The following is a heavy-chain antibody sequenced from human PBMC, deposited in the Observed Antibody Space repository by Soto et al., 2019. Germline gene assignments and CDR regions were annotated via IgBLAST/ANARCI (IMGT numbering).Heavy chain of an antibody. CDR1: GGSINSGGYY. CDR2: MYYSGST. Sequence: QVQLRESGPGLVKPSQTLSLTCTVSGGSINSGGYYWNWIRQHPGKGLEWIGYMYYSGSTYYNPFRRSRVIISADTSENHFSLKLSSVTAADTSVECCARGYRQSGYSSSWVFDYWGQGTLVNVSS. CDR3: ARGYRQSGYSSSWVFDY. V-gene: IGHV4-31*03. J-gene: IGHJ4*02. D-gene: IGHD6-13*01.